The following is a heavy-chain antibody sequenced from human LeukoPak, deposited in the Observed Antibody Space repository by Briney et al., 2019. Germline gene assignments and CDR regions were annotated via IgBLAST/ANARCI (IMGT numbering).Heavy chain of an antibody. CDR2: IYPGDSDI. CDR1: GYSFTSYW. CDR3: ARHGSGSYSTNDAFDI. D-gene: IGHD3-10*01. Sequence: GESLKISCKGSGYSFTSYWIGWVRQMPGKGLEWMGIIYPGDSDIRYSPSFQGQVTISADKSISTAYLQWSSLKASDTAMYYCARHGSGSYSTNDAFDIWGQGTMVTVSS. J-gene: IGHJ3*02. V-gene: IGHV5-51*01.